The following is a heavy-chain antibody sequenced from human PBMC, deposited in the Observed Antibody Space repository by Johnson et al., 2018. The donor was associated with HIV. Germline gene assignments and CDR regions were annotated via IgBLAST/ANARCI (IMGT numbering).Heavy chain of an antibody. J-gene: IGHJ3*02. Sequence: VQLVESGGGVVQPGRSLRLSCVASGFTFRTSGMHWVRQAPGKGLEWVSGISWNSGDIGYADSVKGQFSISRDNAKSSLYLQINSLRPEDTALYYCARAMVVTPVGAFDTWGQGTMVTVSS. CDR2: ISWNSGDI. V-gene: IGHV3-9*01. D-gene: IGHD4-23*01. CDR3: ARAMVVTPVGAFDT. CDR1: GFTFRTSG.